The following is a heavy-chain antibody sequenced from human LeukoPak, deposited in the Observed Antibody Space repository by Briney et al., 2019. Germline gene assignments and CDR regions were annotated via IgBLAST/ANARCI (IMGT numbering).Heavy chain of an antibody. CDR1: VYTFTNYG. J-gene: IGHJ5*02. V-gene: IGHV1-18*04. Sequence: ASVTVSCKASVYTFTNYGISWVRQALGQGLEWMVWISAYKGNRNYAQKVQGRDTMTTDTFTSTAYMELRSLRSDDTAVYYCARDPGKSPSPAWFDPWGQGTLVTVSS. D-gene: IGHD4-23*01. CDR2: ISAYKGNR. CDR3: ARDPGKSPSPAWFDP.